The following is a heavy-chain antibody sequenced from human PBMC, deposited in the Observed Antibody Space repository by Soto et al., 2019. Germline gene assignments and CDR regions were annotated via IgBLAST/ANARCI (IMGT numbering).Heavy chain of an antibody. CDR2: ISYDGSNK. CDR1: GFTFSSYG. V-gene: IGHV3-30*18. D-gene: IGHD3-22*01. CDR3: AKDSWGITMIVAARRAFDI. J-gene: IGHJ3*02. Sequence: GGSLRLSCAASGFTFSSYGMHWVRQAPGKGLEWVAVISYDGSNKYYADSVKGRFTISRDNSKNTLYLQMNSLRAEDTAVYYCAKDSWGITMIVAARRAFDIWGQGTMVTVSS.